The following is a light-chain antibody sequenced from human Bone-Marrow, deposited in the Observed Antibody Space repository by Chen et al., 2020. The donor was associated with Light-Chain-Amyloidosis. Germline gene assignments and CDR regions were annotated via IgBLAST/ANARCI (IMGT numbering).Light chain of an antibody. J-gene: IGLJ2*01. Sequence: SYELTQPPSVSVSPGQTARITCSGDDLPTKYAYWYQQKPGQAPVLVIHRDTERPSGISERFSGSSSGKTATLTSSGVQEEDEADYHCQSAYSSGTYEVIFGGGTKLTVL. CDR3: QSAYSSGTYEVI. V-gene: IGLV3-25*03. CDR2: RDT. CDR1: DLPTKY.